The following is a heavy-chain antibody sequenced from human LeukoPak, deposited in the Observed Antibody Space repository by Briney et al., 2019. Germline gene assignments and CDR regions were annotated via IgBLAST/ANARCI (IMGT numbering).Heavy chain of an antibody. V-gene: IGHV3-74*01. J-gene: IGHJ6*03. CDR3: AKRYYYMDV. CDR1: GFTFSNYW. Sequence: GGSLRLSCAASGFTFSNYWMHWVRQAPGKGLVWVSRINSDGINTSYADSVKGRFTISRDNAKNTLNLQMNSLRAEDTAVYYCAKRYYYMDVWGKGTTVTVSS. CDR2: INSDGINT.